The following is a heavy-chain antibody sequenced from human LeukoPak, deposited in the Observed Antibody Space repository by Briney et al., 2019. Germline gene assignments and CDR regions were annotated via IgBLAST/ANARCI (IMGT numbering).Heavy chain of an antibody. D-gene: IGHD2-8*01. J-gene: IGHJ6*02. CDR1: GYTFTSYD. V-gene: IGHV1-8*01. Sequence: ASVKVSCKASGYTFTSYDINWVRQPTGQGLEWMGWMNPNSGSTGYAQKFQGRVTMTRNTSISTAYMELSSLRSEDTAVYYCARSLILYYSEKHYYYYGMDVWGQGTTVTVSS. CDR3: ARSLILYYSEKHYYYYGMDV. CDR2: MNPNSGST.